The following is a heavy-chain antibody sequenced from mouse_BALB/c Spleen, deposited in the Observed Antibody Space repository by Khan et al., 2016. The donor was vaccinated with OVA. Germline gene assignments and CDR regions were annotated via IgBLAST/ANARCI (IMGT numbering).Heavy chain of an antibody. J-gene: IGHJ1*01. CDR1: GYTFTNYG. CDR2: INTYTGEP. CDR3: ARPASYWCFDV. Sequence: IQLVQSGPELKKPGETVKISCKASGYTFTNYGMNWVKQAPGKGLKWMGWINTYTGEPTYADDFKGRFAFSLETSANTAYLQINNLKNEDTATYFCARPASYWCFDVWGAGTTVTVSS. V-gene: IGHV9-3-1*01. D-gene: IGHD6-1*01.